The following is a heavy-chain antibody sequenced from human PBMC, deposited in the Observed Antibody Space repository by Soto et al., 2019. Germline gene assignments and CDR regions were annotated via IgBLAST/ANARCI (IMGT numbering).Heavy chain of an antibody. CDR1: GGSISSYY. Sequence: SETLSLTCTVSGGSISSYYWSWIRQPPGKGLEWIGYIYYSGSTNYNPSLKSRVTISVDTSKNQFSLKLSSVTAADTAVYYCARDGPDSSSAYGMDVWGQGTTVTVSS. CDR2: IYYSGST. D-gene: IGHD6-13*01. J-gene: IGHJ6*02. CDR3: ARDGPDSSSAYGMDV. V-gene: IGHV4-59*01.